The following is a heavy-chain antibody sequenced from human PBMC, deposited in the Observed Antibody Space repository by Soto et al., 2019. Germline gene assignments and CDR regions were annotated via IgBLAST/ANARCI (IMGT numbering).Heavy chain of an antibody. D-gene: IGHD2-21*01. CDR3: ARDRRVIPDADMDY. CDR1: GFTFSMYG. V-gene: IGHV3-30*03. J-gene: IGHJ4*02. CDR2: IYSDGSHQ. Sequence: QVHLVESGGGVVQPGSSLRLSCEASGFTFSMYGMHWVRQAPGKGLEWVGVIYSDGSHQYYGDSVKGRFTISRDNSNNMVYLQMTGLRLDDSALYYCARDRRVIPDADMDYWGQGVRVTVSS.